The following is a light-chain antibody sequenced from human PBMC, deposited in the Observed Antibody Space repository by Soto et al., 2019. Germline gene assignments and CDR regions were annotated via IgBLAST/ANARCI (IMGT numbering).Light chain of an antibody. CDR2: DAS. CDR1: QSVRNY. V-gene: IGKV3-11*01. J-gene: IGKJ5*01. Sequence: EIVLTQSPATLSLSPGERATLSCRASQSVRNYLAWYQQKPGQAPRLLIYDASNSATGIPARFSGSGSGTDFTLTISSLEPEDFAVYYCQQRSDWPRITFGQGPRLEI. CDR3: QQRSDWPRIT.